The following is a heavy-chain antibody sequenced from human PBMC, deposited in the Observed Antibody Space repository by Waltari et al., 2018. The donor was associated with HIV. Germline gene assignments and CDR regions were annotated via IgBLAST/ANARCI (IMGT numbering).Heavy chain of an antibody. Sequence: EVQLVQSGAEVKKPGESLKISCQGSGYSFTSYWTGWVRQMPGKGLEWMGIIYPGDSDTRYSPSFQGQVTISADKSISTAYLQWSSLKASDTAMYYCARTYCTNGVCYKDWFDPWGQGTLVTVSS. J-gene: IGHJ5*02. CDR3: ARTYCTNGVCYKDWFDP. CDR1: GYSFTSYW. CDR2: IYPGDSDT. V-gene: IGHV5-51*01. D-gene: IGHD2-8*01.